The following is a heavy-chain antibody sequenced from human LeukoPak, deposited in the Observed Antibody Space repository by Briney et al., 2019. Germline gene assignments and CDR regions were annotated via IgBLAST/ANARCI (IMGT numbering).Heavy chain of an antibody. V-gene: IGHV3-23*01. CDR2: ISGSGGST. D-gene: IGHD1-26*01. CDR1: GLTSSSDA. Sequence: PGGSLRLSCATSGLTSSSDAMSWVRQAPGKGLEWVSGISGSGGSTYYADSVKGRFTISRDNSKNTLYLQMNSLRAEDTAIYYRAREGQYSGSYFGDYYAMDVWGQGTTVTVSS. J-gene: IGHJ6*02. CDR3: AREGQYSGSYFGDYYAMDV.